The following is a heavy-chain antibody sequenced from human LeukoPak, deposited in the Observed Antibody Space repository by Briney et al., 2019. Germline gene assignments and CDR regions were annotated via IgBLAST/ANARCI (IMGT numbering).Heavy chain of an antibody. CDR3: ARGSIAANWFDP. CDR1: GYTFTSYD. Sequence: ASVKVSCKASGYTFTSYDINWVRQATGQGLEWMGWMNPNSGNTGYAQKLQGRVTMNRNTSISKAYMELSSLRYEDTAVYYCARGSIAANWFDPWGQGTLVTVSS. CDR2: MNPNSGNT. D-gene: IGHD6-6*01. V-gene: IGHV1-8*01. J-gene: IGHJ5*02.